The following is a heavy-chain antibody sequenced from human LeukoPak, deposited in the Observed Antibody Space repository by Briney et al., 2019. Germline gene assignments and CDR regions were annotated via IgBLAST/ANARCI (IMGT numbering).Heavy chain of an antibody. CDR2: IYYSGST. J-gene: IGHJ5*02. CDR1: GGSISSGGYY. Sequence: SQTPSLTCTVSGGSISSGGYYWSWIRQHPGKGLEWIGYIYYSGSTYYNPSLKSRVTISVDTSKNQFSLKLSSVTAADTAVYYCARGGDYYDSSGYMGLFDPWGQGTLVTVSS. D-gene: IGHD3-22*01. CDR3: ARGGDYYDSSGYMGLFDP. V-gene: IGHV4-31*03.